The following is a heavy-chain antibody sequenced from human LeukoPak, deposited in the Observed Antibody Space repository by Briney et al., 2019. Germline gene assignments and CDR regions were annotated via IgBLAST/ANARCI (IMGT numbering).Heavy chain of an antibody. J-gene: IGHJ4*02. D-gene: IGHD3-10*01. V-gene: IGHV3-74*01. CDR1: GFNFSSYG. Sequence: HPGRSLRLSCAASGFNFSSYGMHWVRQVPGKGLVWVSHISSDGSSTTYADSVKGRFTISRDNARNTLFLQMKSLRAEDTAVYYCVRDRGGLPVVYWGQGSLVTVSS. CDR2: ISSDGSST. CDR3: VRDRGGLPVVY.